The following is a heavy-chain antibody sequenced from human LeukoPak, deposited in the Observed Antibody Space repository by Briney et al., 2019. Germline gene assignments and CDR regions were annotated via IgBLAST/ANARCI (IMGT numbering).Heavy chain of an antibody. Sequence: GGSLRLSCAASGFTFSSYEMNWVRQAPGKGLEWVSYISSSGSTIYYADSVKGRFTISRDNAKNSLYLQMNSLRAEDTAVYYCARDSYSYDSSGYPYFDYWGQGTLVTVSS. CDR1: GFTFSSYE. CDR2: ISSSGSTI. J-gene: IGHJ4*02. D-gene: IGHD3-22*01. V-gene: IGHV3-48*03. CDR3: ARDSYSYDSSGYPYFDY.